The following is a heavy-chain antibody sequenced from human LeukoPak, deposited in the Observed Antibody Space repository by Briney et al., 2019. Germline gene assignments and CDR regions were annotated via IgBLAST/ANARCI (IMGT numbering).Heavy chain of an antibody. CDR3: ARARGGYDFDY. D-gene: IGHD5-12*01. CDR2: IKQDGSEK. J-gene: IGHJ4*02. CDR1: GFTFSRYW. V-gene: IGHV3-7*03. Sequence: GGSLRLSCAASGFTFSRYWMSWVRQAPGKGLEWVANIKQDGSEKYYVDSVKGRFTISRDNAKNSLYLQLNSLRAEDTAVYYCARARGGYDFDYWGQGTLVTVSS.